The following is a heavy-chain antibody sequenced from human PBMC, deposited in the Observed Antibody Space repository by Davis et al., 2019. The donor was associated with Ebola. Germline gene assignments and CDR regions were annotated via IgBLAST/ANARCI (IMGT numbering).Heavy chain of an antibody. CDR3: ARDNCSGGTCYSWPKYYYSMDV. CDR1: GGSISSYY. Sequence: SETLSLTCTLSGGSISSYYWSWIRQPPGKGLEWIGYIYSSGSTNYNPSLKSRVTISVDTSKNQFSLKLSSVTAADTAVYYCARDNCSGGTCYSWPKYYYSMDVWGRGTTVTVSS. CDR2: IYSSGST. J-gene: IGHJ6*04. D-gene: IGHD2-15*01. V-gene: IGHV4-59*01.